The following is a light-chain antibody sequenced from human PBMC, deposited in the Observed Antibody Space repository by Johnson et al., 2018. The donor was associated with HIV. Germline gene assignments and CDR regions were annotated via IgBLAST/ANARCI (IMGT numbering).Light chain of an antibody. V-gene: IGLV1-51*01. CDR2: DNN. CDR1: SSNIGNNY. CDR3: GTWDNSLSAHFV. J-gene: IGLJ1*01. Sequence: QSVLTQPPSVSAAPGQKVTISCSGSSSNIGNNYVSWYQQLPGTAPKLLIYDNNKRPSGIPDRFSGSKSGTSATLDITGLQTGDEADYYCGTWDNSLSAHFVCGSGTKITVL.